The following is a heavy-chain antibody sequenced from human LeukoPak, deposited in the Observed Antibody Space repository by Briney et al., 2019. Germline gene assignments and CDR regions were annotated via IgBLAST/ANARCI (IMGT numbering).Heavy chain of an antibody. D-gene: IGHD3-10*01. J-gene: IGHJ4*02. V-gene: IGHV4-59*08. CDR3: ARGAPHSYGSGIYYPDY. CDR2: IYYSGST. Sequence: PSETLSLTCTVSGGSISSYYWSWIRQPPGKGLEWIGYIYYSGSTYYNPSLKSRVTILEDTSKNQFSLKLSAVTAADTAVYYCARGAPHSYGSGIYYPDYWGQGILVTVSS. CDR1: GGSISSYY.